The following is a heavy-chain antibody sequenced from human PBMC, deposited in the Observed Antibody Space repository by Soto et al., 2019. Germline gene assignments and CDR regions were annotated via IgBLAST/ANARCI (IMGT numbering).Heavy chain of an antibody. CDR1: GYTFTSYD. J-gene: IGHJ4*02. V-gene: IGHV1-8*01. Sequence: GASVKVSCKASGYTFTSYDINWVRQATGQGLEWMGWMNPNSGNTGYAQKFQGRVTMTRNTSISTAYMELSSLRSEDTAVYYCARGGYCSSTSCLMGDYWGQGTLVTVSS. CDR2: MNPNSGNT. CDR3: ARGGYCSSTSCLMGDY. D-gene: IGHD2-2*01.